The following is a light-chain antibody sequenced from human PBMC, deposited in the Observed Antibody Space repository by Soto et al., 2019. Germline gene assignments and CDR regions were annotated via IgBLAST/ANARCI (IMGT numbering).Light chain of an antibody. CDR1: SSDVGAYDS. Sequence: QSALAQPASVSGSPGQSITISCTGTSSDVGAYDSVSWYQQHPHKAPQVIIYKGTRRPSGVSNRFPGSTSGNAASLTISGLQADDEADYFCCSSAPESTYVFGTGTKLTVL. CDR3: CSSAPESTYV. CDR2: KGT. J-gene: IGLJ1*01. V-gene: IGLV2-23*01.